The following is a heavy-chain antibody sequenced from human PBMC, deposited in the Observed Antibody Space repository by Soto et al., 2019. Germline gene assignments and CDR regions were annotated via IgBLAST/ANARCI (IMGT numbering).Heavy chain of an antibody. CDR1: GGSISSGGYY. Sequence: PSETLSLTCTVSGGSISSGGYYWSWIRQHPGKGLEWIGYIYYSGSTYYNPSLKSRVTISVDTSKNQFSLKLSSVTAADTAVYYCARVGTIFGVVIIFDYWGQGTLVTVSS. D-gene: IGHD3-3*01. J-gene: IGHJ4*02. V-gene: IGHV4-31*03. CDR3: ARVGTIFGVVIIFDY. CDR2: IYYSGST.